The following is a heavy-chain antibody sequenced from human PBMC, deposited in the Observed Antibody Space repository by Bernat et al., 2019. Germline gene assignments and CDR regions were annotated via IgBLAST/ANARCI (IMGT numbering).Heavy chain of an antibody. V-gene: IGHV4-34*01. Sequence: QVQLQQWGAGLLKPSETLSLTCAVYGGSFSGYYWSWIRQPPGKGLEWIGEIYHSGSTNYNPSLKSRVTISVDKSKNQFSLKLSSVTAADTAVYYCARAYGSGSTPDYWGQGTLVTVSS. CDR1: GGSFSGYY. D-gene: IGHD3-10*01. CDR3: ARAYGSGSTPDY. CDR2: IYHSGST. J-gene: IGHJ4*02.